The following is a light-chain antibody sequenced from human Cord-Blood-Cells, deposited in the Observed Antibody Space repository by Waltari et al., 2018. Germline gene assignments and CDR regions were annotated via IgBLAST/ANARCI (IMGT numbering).Light chain of an antibody. CDR2: DAP. CDR1: QSVSSY. J-gene: IGKJ3*01. Sequence: EIVLTQSSATLSLSPGVSAILSCRASQSVSSYLAWYQQKPGQAPRLLIYDAPIGSTGIPARFSGSGSGTDFTLTISSLEPEDFAVYYCQQRSNWPGFTFGPGTKVDIK. V-gene: IGKV3-11*01. CDR3: QQRSNWPGFT.